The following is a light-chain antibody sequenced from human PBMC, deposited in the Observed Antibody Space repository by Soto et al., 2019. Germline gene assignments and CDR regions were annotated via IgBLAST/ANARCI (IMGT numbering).Light chain of an antibody. CDR2: DAS. V-gene: IGKV3-20*01. J-gene: IGKJ2*01. CDR3: QQYERPPFA. CDR1: QRVSNSY. Sequence: EIVLTQSPGTLSLSPGDRATLSCRASQRVSNSYLAWYQQKPGQAPRLLIYDASTRAAGVPDRVTGGGSGTDFTLTISALEPEDFAFYFCQQYERPPFAFGQGSRLEI.